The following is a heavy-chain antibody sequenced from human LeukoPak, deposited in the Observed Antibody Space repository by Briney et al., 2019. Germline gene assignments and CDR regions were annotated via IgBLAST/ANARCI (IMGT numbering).Heavy chain of an antibody. D-gene: IGHD6-13*01. V-gene: IGHV3-30*18. CDR3: AKDRETTASGTFDY. Sequence: GGSLRLSCAASGFPFSNYGMHYVRQAPGKGLEWIAVISEDGRNKNFADSVKGRFTISRDNSHNTLSLQMNSLKPEDTGVYYCAKDRETTASGTFDYWGQGTLVTVSS. CDR1: GFPFSNYG. CDR2: ISEDGRNK. J-gene: IGHJ4*02.